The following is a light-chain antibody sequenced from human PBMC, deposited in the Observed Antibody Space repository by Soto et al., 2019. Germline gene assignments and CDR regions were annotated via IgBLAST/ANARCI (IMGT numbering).Light chain of an antibody. CDR1: SSDVGGYNY. V-gene: IGLV2-14*01. CDR3: RSYTSTNTLAV. CDR2: EVS. J-gene: IGLJ1*01. Sequence: QSALTQPASVSGSPGQSITISCTGTSSDVGGYNYVSWYQHHAGKAPKLIIYEVSNRPSGVSNRFSGSKSGDTASLTISGLQAEDEADYYCRSYTSTNTLAVFGTGTKVTVL.